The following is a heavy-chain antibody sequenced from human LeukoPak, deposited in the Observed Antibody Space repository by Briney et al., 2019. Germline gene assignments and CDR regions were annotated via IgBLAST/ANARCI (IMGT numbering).Heavy chain of an antibody. CDR1: GGSIGTYY. J-gene: IGHJ6*03. CDR3: ARHIGGGIEDMDV. V-gene: IGHV4-59*08. CDR2: IYVTGT. Sequence: PSETLSLTCTVSGGSIGTYYWSWVRQSPGTGLEWIGYIYVTGTRYNPYLQSRVTISVDRSRNQFFLKMTSVTAADTAVYYCARHIGGGIEDMDVWGRGTKVTVSS. D-gene: IGHD3-16*02.